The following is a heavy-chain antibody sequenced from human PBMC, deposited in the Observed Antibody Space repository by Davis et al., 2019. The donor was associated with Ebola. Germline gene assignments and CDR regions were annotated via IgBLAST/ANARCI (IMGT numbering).Heavy chain of an antibody. CDR1: GYTFTSYD. J-gene: IGHJ6*02. D-gene: IGHD2-2*01. V-gene: IGHV1-8*01. CDR3: ARDRGPAYYYYYGMDV. Sequence: ASVKVSCKASGYTFTSYDINWVRQATGQGLEWMGWMNPNSGNTSYAQKFQGRVTMTRDTSTSTVYMELSSLRSEDTAVYYCARDRGPAYYYYYGMDVWGQGTTVTVSS. CDR2: MNPNSGNT.